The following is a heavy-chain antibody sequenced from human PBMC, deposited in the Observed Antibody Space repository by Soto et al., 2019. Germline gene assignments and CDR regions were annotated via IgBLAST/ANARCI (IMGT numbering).Heavy chain of an antibody. V-gene: IGHV4-34*01. Sequence: SETLSLTCAVYGGSFGGYYWSWIRQPPGKGLEWIGEINHSGSTNYNPSLKSRVTISVDTSKNQFSLKLSSVTAADTAVYYCARRRHPLGHGSGSYGYWGQGTLVTVSS. J-gene: IGHJ4*02. CDR1: GGSFGGYY. D-gene: IGHD3-10*01. CDR2: INHSGST. CDR3: ARRRHPLGHGSGSYGY.